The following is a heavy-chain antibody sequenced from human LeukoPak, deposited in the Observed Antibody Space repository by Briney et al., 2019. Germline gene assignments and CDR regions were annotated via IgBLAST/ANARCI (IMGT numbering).Heavy chain of an antibody. CDR1: GFTFNSYS. J-gene: IGHJ3*02. Sequence: KAGGSLRLSCAACGFTFNSYSMNWVRQAPGKGLEWVSSISSSSSYIYYADSVKGRFTISRDNAKNSLYLQMNSLRAEDTAVYYCARVGSGDMNAFDIWGQGTMVTVSS. CDR2: ISSSSSYI. D-gene: IGHD2-15*01. V-gene: IGHV3-21*01. CDR3: ARVGSGDMNAFDI.